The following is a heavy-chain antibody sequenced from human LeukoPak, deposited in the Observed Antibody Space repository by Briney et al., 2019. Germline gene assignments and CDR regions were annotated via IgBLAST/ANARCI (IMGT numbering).Heavy chain of an antibody. CDR3: ARHYGP. V-gene: IGHV4-34*01. Sequence: TSETLSLTCAVYGGSFSGYYWSWIRQPPGKGLEWIGSIYDSGSTYYNPSLKSRVTISVDTSKNQFSLKLNSVTAADTAVHYCARHYGPWGQGTLVTVSS. CDR2: IYDSGST. J-gene: IGHJ5*02. D-gene: IGHD3-16*01. CDR1: GGSFSGYY.